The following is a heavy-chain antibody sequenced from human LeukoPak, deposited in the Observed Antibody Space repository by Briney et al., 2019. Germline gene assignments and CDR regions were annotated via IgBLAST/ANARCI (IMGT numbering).Heavy chain of an antibody. D-gene: IGHD6-13*01. Sequence: SETLSLTCAVYGGSFSGYYWSWIRQPPGKGLEWIGEINHSGSTNYNPSLKSRVTISVDTSKNQFSLKLSSVTAADTAVYYCARGRAGYSSSWYDENYFDYWGQGTLVTVSS. V-gene: IGHV4-34*01. CDR1: GGSFSGYY. CDR3: ARGRAGYSSSWYDENYFDY. CDR2: INHSGST. J-gene: IGHJ4*02.